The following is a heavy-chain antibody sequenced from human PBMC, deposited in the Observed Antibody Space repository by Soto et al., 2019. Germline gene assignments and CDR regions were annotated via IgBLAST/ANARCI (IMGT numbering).Heavy chain of an antibody. CDR2: IIPIFGTA. D-gene: IGHD2-21*02. CDR1: GGTFSSYA. J-gene: IGHJ6*02. V-gene: IGHV1-69*13. Sequence: GASVKVSCKAPGGTFSSYAISCVRQAPGQGLEWMGGIIPIFGTANYAQKFQGRVTITADESTSTAYMELSSLRSEDTAVYYCARDLNSYFFGRYYHYGMHVSGPGPTVTV. CDR3: ARDLNSYFFGRYYHYGMHV.